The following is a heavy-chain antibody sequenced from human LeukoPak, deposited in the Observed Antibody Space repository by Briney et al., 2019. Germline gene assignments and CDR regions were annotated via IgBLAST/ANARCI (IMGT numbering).Heavy chain of an antibody. CDR3: ARSSYSSLYYFDY. CDR1: GFTFSSYW. J-gene: IGHJ4*02. CDR2: INGDGRNI. Sequence: PGGSLRLSCVASGFTFSSYWMHWVRQDPRKGLVWVSRINGDGRNINYADSVRGRFTISRDNAKNSLYLQMNSLRAEDTAVYYCARSSYSSLYYFDYWGQGTLVTVSS. V-gene: IGHV3-74*01. D-gene: IGHD6-19*01.